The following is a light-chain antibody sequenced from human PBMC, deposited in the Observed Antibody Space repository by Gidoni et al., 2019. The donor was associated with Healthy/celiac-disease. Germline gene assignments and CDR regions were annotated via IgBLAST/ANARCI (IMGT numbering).Light chain of an antibody. CDR3: TSRASSVNLLLV. J-gene: IGLJ2*01. Sequence: SSELNQDPAVSVALGQTVRITCQGDSLRSYYASWYQHKPGQAPVLIIYGKNNRPSGIPDRFSGSSSANTASFTITGALAEDEADSYCTSRASSVNLLLVFGVGTNLTVL. CDR1: SLRSYY. CDR2: GKN. V-gene: IGLV3-19*01.